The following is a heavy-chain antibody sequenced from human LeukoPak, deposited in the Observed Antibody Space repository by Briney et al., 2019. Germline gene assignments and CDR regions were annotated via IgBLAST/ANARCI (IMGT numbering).Heavy chain of an antibody. V-gene: IGHV4-59*01. D-gene: IGHD4-17*01. Sequence: SETLSLTCTVSGGSISSYYWSWLRQPPGKGLEWVGYIYYSGSTNYNPSLTSRVTISVDTSKNQFSLKLSSVTAADTAVYYCARGWSSWAYGDATFDYWGQGTLVTASS. CDR1: GGSISSYY. J-gene: IGHJ4*02. CDR3: ARGWSSWAYGDATFDY. CDR2: IYYSGST.